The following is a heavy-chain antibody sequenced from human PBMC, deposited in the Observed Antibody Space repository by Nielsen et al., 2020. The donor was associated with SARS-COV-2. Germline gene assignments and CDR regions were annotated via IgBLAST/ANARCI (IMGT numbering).Heavy chain of an antibody. J-gene: IGHJ4*02. Sequence: GESLKISCAASGFTFSDYYMSWIRQAPGKGLEWVSYISSSGTTIYYADSVKGRFTVSRDNAKNSLFLQMFSLRAEDTAIYYCARDLGEGDYSSSPLAYWGQGTLVTVSS. D-gene: IGHD6-6*01. CDR1: GFTFSDYY. V-gene: IGHV3-11*04. CDR2: ISSSGTTI. CDR3: ARDLGEGDYSSSPLAY.